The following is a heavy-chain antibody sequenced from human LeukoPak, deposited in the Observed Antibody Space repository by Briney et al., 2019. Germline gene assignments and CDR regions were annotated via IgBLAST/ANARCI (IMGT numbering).Heavy chain of an antibody. CDR3: AKCGTIFGVVIYLDY. Sequence: GGSLRLSCAASGFTFSSHAMSWVRQAPGKGLEWVSAISGSGGSTYYADSVKGRFTISRDNSKNTLYLQMNSLRAEDTAVYYCAKCGTIFGVVIYLDYWGQGTLVTVSS. CDR2: ISGSGGST. CDR1: GFTFSSHA. V-gene: IGHV3-23*01. J-gene: IGHJ4*02. D-gene: IGHD3-3*01.